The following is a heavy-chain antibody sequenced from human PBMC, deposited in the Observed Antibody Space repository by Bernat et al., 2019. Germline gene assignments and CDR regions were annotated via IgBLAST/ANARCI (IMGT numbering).Heavy chain of an antibody. V-gene: IGHV1-2*04. CDR1: GYTFSDYY. CDR3: ARCSTTRCYDGGFDM. Sequence: QVQLVQSGTEVKKPGASVKVSCKASGYTFSDYYIHWVRQAPGQGLEWMGWINPKSGATYHSQQFQDWVTMTRDTSVSTAYMDLRRLKADDTAVYYWARCSTTRCYDGGFDMWGQGTMATVSS. D-gene: IGHD2-2*01. CDR2: INPKSGAT. J-gene: IGHJ3*02.